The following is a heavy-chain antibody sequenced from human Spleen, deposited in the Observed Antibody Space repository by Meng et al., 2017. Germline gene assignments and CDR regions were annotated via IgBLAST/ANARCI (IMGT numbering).Heavy chain of an antibody. J-gene: IGHJ5*02. D-gene: IGHD6-6*01. Sequence: GPRVEVGGGLLQPGGSLGLSWAASGFTFSSYAMSWVRQAPGKGLEWVSAISGSGGSTYYADSVKGRFTISRDNSKNTLYLQMNSLRAEDTAVYYCAKDGSKYPNWFDPWGQGTLVTVSS. V-gene: IGHV3-23*04. CDR3: AKDGSKYPNWFDP. CDR1: GFTFSSYA. CDR2: ISGSGGST.